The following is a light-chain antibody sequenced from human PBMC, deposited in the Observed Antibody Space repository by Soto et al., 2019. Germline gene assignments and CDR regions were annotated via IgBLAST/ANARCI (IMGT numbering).Light chain of an antibody. CDR2: GVS. CDR3: CSYAGSYTYV. V-gene: IGLV2-11*01. CDR1: SRDVGAYKY. J-gene: IGLJ1*01. Sequence: QSALTQPASVSGSPGQSITISSTGTSRDVGAYKYVSWYQQHPGKVPQLIIYGVSKRPSGVPDRFSGSKSGNTASLTISGLQAEDEADYYCCSYAGSYTYVFGTGTKVTVL.